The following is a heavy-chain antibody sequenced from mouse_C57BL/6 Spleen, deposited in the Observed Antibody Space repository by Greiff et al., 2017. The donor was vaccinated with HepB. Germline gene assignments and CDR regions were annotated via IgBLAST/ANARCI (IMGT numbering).Heavy chain of an antibody. Sequence: DVKLVESGGGLVKPGGSLKLSCAASGFTFSSYAMSWVRQTPEKRLEWVATISDGGSYTYYPDNVKGRFTISRDNAKNNLYLQMSHLKSEDTAMYYCARDRLLDAMDYWGQGTSVTVSS. J-gene: IGHJ4*01. V-gene: IGHV5-4*01. CDR1: GFTFSSYA. CDR2: ISDGGSYT. CDR3: ARDRLLDAMDY. D-gene: IGHD1-1*01.